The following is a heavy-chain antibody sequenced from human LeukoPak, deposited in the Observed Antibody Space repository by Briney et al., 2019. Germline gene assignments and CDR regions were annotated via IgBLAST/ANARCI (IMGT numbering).Heavy chain of an antibody. Sequence: GESLKISCKGSGYSFTSYWIGWVRQMPGKGLEWMGIIYPGDSDTRYSPSFQGQVTISADKSISTAYLQWSSLKASDTAMYCCARLPSKNGNGRGGYFDYWGQGTLVTVSS. J-gene: IGHJ4*02. D-gene: IGHD1-1*01. CDR2: IYPGDSDT. V-gene: IGHV5-51*01. CDR1: GYSFTSYW. CDR3: ARLPSKNGNGRGGYFDY.